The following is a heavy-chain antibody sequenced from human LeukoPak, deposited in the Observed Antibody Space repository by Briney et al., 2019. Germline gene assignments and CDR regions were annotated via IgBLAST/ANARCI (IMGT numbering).Heavy chain of an antibody. CDR3: ARHSSSWYDDY. D-gene: IGHD6-13*01. CDR1: GASLSSPY. CDR2: IYTGDNT. J-gene: IGHJ4*02. Sequence: PSETLSLTCIISGASLSSPYWSWIRQPAGKGLEWIGRIYTGDNTNYNPSLKSRITMSVDKSKNQFFLKLSSVTAADTAVNYCARHSSSWYDDYWGQGTLVTVSS. V-gene: IGHV4-4*07.